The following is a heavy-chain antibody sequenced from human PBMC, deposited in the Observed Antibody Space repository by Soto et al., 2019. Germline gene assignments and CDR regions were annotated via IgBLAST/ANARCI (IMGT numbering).Heavy chain of an antibody. Sequence: QVQLVESGGGVVQPGRSLRLSCAASGFTFSSYAMHWVRQAPGKGLEWVAVISYDGSNKYYADSVKGRFTISRDNSKNTLYLQMNSLRAEDTAVYYCARPQQGVLLWFGELSGWFDPWGQGTLVTVSS. CDR1: GFTFSSYA. CDR2: ISYDGSNK. D-gene: IGHD3-10*01. V-gene: IGHV3-30-3*01. J-gene: IGHJ5*02. CDR3: ARPQQGVLLWFGELSGWFDP.